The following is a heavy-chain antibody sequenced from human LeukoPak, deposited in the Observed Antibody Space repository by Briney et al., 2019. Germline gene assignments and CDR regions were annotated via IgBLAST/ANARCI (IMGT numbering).Heavy chain of an antibody. V-gene: IGHV1-2*02. D-gene: IGHD4-17*01. CDR3: ACSTVTTQTGVY. J-gene: IGHJ4*02. CDR1: GYSFTGHY. CDR2: INPNSGGT. Sequence: GASVKVSCKASGYSFTGHYMHWVRQAPGQGLEWMGWINPNSGGTNYAQKFQGRVTMTRDTSISTAYMELSRLRSDDTAVYYCACSTVTTQTGVYWGQGTLVTVSS.